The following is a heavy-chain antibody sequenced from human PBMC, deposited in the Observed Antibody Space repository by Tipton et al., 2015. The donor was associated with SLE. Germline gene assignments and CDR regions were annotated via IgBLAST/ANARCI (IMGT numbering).Heavy chain of an antibody. D-gene: IGHD5-18*01. CDR3: VRGYSSSYYGGRWFDP. J-gene: IGHJ5*02. CDR2: ISGSGGSP. V-gene: IGHV3-23*01. CDR1: GFTFSNHA. Sequence: SLRLSCAASGFTFSNHAMSWVRQAPGRGLEWVSGISGSGGSPYYADSVKGRFTISRDNSRNTLSLQMNNLRAEDTAVYYCVRGYSSSYYGGRWFDPWGQGIPVTVST.